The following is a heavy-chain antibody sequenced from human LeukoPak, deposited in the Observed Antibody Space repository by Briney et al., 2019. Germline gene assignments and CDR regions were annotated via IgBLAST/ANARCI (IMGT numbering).Heavy chain of an antibody. CDR1: GYSFTSYW. Sequence: RTGESLKISCEGSGYSFTSYWIGWVRQMAGKGLEWMGIIYPGDSDTRYSPSFQGQVTISADKSISTAYLQWSSLKASDTAMYYCARPRDGSPYYYGMDVWGQGTTVTVSS. CDR3: ARPRDGSPYYYGMDV. V-gene: IGHV5-51*01. J-gene: IGHJ6*02. D-gene: IGHD3-10*01. CDR2: IYPGDSDT.